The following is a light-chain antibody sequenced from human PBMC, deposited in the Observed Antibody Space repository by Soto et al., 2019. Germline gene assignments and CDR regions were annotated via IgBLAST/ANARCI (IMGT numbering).Light chain of an antibody. J-gene: IGLJ1*01. CDR2: GNS. V-gene: IGLV1-40*01. Sequence: QSVLTQPPSVSGAPGQRVTIFCTGGSSNIGAGYDVHWYQQLPGTAPKLLIYGNSNRPSGVPDRFSGSKSGTSASLAITGLQAEDEADYYCQSYDSSLSAFYVFGTGTKVTVL. CDR1: SSNIGAGYD. CDR3: QSYDSSLSAFYV.